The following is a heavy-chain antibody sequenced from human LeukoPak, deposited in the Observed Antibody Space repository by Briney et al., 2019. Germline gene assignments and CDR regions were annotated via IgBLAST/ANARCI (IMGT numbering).Heavy chain of an antibody. D-gene: IGHD5-18*01. CDR2: IYTSGST. V-gene: IGHV4-61*02. J-gene: IGHJ4*02. CDR1: GGSISSGSYY. CDR3: ARGYSYGYPLGY. Sequence: SETLSLTCTVSGGSISSGSYYWSWIRQPAGKGLEWIGRIYTSGSTNYNPSLKSRVTISVDTSKNQFSLKLSSVTAADTAVYYCARGYSYGYPLGYWGQGTLVTVSS.